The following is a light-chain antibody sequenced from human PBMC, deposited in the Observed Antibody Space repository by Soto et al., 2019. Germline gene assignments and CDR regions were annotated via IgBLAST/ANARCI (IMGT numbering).Light chain of an antibody. CDR2: AAS. V-gene: IGKV1-39*01. J-gene: IGKJ1*01. CDR3: QESFSTPWT. Sequence: DIQMTQSPSTLSGSVGDRVTITCRASQTISSWLAWYQQKPGKAPNLLIYAASSLQSGVPSRFSGSGSGTEFTLTISSLQPEDFATYSCQESFSTPWTLGQGTKVDNK. CDR1: QTISSW.